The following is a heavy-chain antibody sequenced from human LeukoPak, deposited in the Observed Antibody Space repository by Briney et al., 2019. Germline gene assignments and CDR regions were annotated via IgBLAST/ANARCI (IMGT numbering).Heavy chain of an antibody. Sequence: GGSLRLSCAASGFTFSSYAMSWVRQAPGKGLEWVSGFSVSDATTYYADSVKGRFTITRDNSKNTLYLQMNSLRAEDTAVYYCARDGGYSYGDFDYWGQGTLVTVSS. J-gene: IGHJ4*02. V-gene: IGHV3-23*01. CDR1: GFTFSSYA. D-gene: IGHD5-18*01. CDR2: FSVSDATT. CDR3: ARDGGYSYGDFDY.